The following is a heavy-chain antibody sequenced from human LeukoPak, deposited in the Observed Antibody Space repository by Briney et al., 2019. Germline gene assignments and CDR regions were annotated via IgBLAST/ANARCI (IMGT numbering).Heavy chain of an antibody. V-gene: IGHV7-4-1*02. CDR2: INTNTGNP. CDR3: ARVRRTPYYYYGMDV. CDR1: GYTFTGYA. J-gene: IGHJ6*02. Sequence: ASVKVSCKASGYTFTGYAMNWVRQAPGQGLEWMGWINTNTGNPTYAQGFTGRFVFSLDTSVSTAYLQISSLKAEDTAVYYCARVRRTPYYYYGMDVWGQGTTVTVSS. D-gene: IGHD4-17*01.